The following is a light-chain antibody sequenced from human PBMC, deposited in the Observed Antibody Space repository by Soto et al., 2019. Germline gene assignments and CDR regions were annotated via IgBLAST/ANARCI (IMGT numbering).Light chain of an antibody. CDR2: GAS. J-gene: IGKJ1*01. CDR1: QSVRSN. V-gene: IGKV3-15*01. CDR3: KQYYNWPRT. Sequence: EIVMTQSPATLSVSPGERATLSCRASQSVRSNLAWYQQKPGQAPRLLIYGASTRDTGIPARFSGSGSGKEFTLNISSLQSEDFAVYYCKQYYNWPRTFGQGTKVEIK.